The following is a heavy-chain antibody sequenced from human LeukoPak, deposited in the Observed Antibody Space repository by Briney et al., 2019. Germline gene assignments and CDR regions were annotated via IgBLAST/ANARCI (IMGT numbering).Heavy chain of an antibody. CDR3: AKWGDYDVLTGYYVSDF. V-gene: IGHV3-23*01. Sequence: GGSLRLSCAASGFIFSNYAMYWVRQAPGKGLEWVSAISGRSDNTYYADSVKGRFTLSRDSSKNTLYLQMNSLRADDTAVYYCAKWGDYDVLTGYYVSDFRGQGTLVTVSS. CDR1: GFIFSNYA. D-gene: IGHD3-9*01. CDR2: ISGRSDNT. J-gene: IGHJ4*02.